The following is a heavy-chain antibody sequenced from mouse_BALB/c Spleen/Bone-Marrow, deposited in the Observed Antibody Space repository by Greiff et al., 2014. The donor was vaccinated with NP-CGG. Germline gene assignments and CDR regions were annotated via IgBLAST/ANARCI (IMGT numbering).Heavy chain of an antibody. J-gene: IGHJ3*01. D-gene: IGHD2-14*01. Sequence: VPLKESGTVLARPGASVKMSCKASGYTFTSYWMHWVKKRPGQGLEWIGAIYPGNSDTSYNQKFKGKAKLTAVTSTSTAYMELSSLTNEDSAVYYCTRYYYRFSAWFAYWGQGTLVTVSA. CDR3: TRYYYRFSAWFAY. CDR1: GYTFTSYW. CDR2: IYPGNSDT. V-gene: IGHV1-5*01.